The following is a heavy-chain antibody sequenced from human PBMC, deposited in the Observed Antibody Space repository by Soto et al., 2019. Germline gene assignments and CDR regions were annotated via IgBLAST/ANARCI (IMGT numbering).Heavy chain of an antibody. CDR1: GFTFSSYS. J-gene: IGHJ6*02. CDR2: ISSSSSYI. D-gene: IGHD2-2*01. CDR3: AREGYQLLTYYYGMDV. Sequence: PGGSLRLSCXASGFTFSSYSMNWVRQAPGKGLEWVSSISSSSSYIYYADSVKGRFTISRDNAKNSLYLQMNSLRAEDTAVYYCAREGYQLLTYYYGMDVWGQGTTVTVSS. V-gene: IGHV3-21*01.